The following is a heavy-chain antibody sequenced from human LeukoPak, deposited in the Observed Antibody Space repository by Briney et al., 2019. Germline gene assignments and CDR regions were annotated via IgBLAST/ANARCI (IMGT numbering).Heavy chain of an antibody. CDR3: ARATEQLWSDFDY. V-gene: IGHV4-38-2*01. CDR1: GYSISSGYY. D-gene: IGHD5-18*01. CDR2: IYHSGST. Sequence: SETLSLTCAVSGYSISSGYYWGWIRQPPGKGLEWSGRIYHSGSTYYNPSLKSRVTISVDTSKNQFSLELSSVTAADTAVYYCARATEQLWSDFDYWGQGTLVTVSS. J-gene: IGHJ4*02.